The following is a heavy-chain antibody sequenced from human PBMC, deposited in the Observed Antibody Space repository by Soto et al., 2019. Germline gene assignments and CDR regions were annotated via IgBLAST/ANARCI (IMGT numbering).Heavy chain of an antibody. CDR2: ISYDGSKK. V-gene: IGHV3-30*18. CDR3: AKGQHCSSTSCYFYYYGMDV. Sequence: QVQLVESGGGVVQPGRSLRLSCAASGFTFSSYVMHWVRQAPGKGLEWVAVISYDGSKKYYADSVKGRLTISRDNSKNTVYWQMNSLRREDTAVYYCAKGQHCSSTSCYFYYYGMDVWGQGTTVAVSS. D-gene: IGHD2-2*01. CDR1: GFTFSSYV. J-gene: IGHJ6*02.